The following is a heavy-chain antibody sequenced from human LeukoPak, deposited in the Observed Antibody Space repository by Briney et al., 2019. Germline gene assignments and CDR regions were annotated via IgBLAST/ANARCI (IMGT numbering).Heavy chain of an antibody. V-gene: IGHV4-39*07. CDR1: GGSISSSSYY. D-gene: IGHD2-15*01. CDR3: ARLGVEVVAAGSYYYYYYMDV. Sequence: SETLSLTCTVSGGSISSSSYYWGWIRQPPGKGLEWIGSIYYSGSTYYNPSLKSRVTISVDTSKNQFSLKLSSVTAADTAVYYCARLGVEVVAAGSYYYYYYMDVWGKGTTVTISS. J-gene: IGHJ6*03. CDR2: IYYSGST.